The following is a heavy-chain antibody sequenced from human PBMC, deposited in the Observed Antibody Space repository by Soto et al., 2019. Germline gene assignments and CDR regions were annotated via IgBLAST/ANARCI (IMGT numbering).Heavy chain of an antibody. CDR2: IYSGGNP. J-gene: IGHJ4*02. V-gene: IGHV3-53*01. CDR3: ARGPNSDC. Sequence: GCLRLSCAASGYSVGGNYMSWVRQAPGKGLELVSLIYSGGNPFYADSMKGRFTLSRDNSNNMLYLQMDSLRAEDTAVYYCARGPNSDCWGQGTLVTVSS. D-gene: IGHD2-21*01. CDR1: GYSVGGNY.